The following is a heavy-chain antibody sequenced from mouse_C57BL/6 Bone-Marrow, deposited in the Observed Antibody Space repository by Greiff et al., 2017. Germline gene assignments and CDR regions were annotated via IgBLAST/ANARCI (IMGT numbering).Heavy chain of an antibody. D-gene: IGHD4-1*01. CDR2: INSDGGST. Sequence: EVNVVESGGGLVQPGESLKLSCESNEYEFPSHDMSWVRKTPEKRLELVAAINSDGGSTYYPDTMERRFIISRDNTKKTLYLQMSSLRSEDTALYYCARQGTGTGAMDYWGQGTSVTVSS. V-gene: IGHV5-2*01. CDR1: EYEFPSHD. CDR3: ARQGTGTGAMDY. J-gene: IGHJ4*01.